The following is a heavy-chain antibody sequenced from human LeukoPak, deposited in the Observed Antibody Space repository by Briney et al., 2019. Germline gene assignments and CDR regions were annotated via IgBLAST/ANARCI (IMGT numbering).Heavy chain of an antibody. V-gene: IGHV4-31*03. D-gene: IGHD4-23*01. CDR3: ARGRMTTVASDAFDI. J-gene: IGHJ3*02. CDR1: GGSISSGGYY. Sequence: PSETLSLTCTVSGGSISSGGYYWSWIRQHPGKGLEWIGYIYYSGSTYYNPSLKSRVTISVDTSKNQFSLKLSSVTAADTAVYYSARGRMTTVASDAFDIWGQGTMVTVSS. CDR2: IYYSGST.